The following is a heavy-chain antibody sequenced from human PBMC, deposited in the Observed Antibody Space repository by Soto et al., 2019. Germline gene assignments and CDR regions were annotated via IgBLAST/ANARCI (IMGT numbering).Heavy chain of an antibody. J-gene: IGHJ4*02. CDR3: ARDLGYCSGGSCSRRDY. CDR2: ISAYNGNT. Sequence: ASVKVSCKASGYTFTSYGISWVRQAPGQGLEWMGWISAYNGNTNHAQKLQGRVTMTTDTSTSTAYMELRSLRSDDTAVYYCARDLGYCSGGSCSRRDYWGQGTLVTVSS. CDR1: GYTFTSYG. V-gene: IGHV1-18*01. D-gene: IGHD2-15*01.